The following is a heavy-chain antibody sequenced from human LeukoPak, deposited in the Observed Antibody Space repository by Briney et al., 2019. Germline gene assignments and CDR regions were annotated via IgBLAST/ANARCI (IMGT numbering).Heavy chain of an antibody. Sequence: SETLSLTCAVYGGSFSGYYWSWIRQPPGEGLEWIGEINHSGSTNYNPSLKSRVTISVDTSKNQLSLKLSSVTAADTAVYYCASLYGDSSGYRDYWGQGTLVTVSS. V-gene: IGHV4-34*01. J-gene: IGHJ4*02. CDR1: GGSFSGYY. CDR2: INHSGST. CDR3: ASLYGDSSGYRDY. D-gene: IGHD3-22*01.